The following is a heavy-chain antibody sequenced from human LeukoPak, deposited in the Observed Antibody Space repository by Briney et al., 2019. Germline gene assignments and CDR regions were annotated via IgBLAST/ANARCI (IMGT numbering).Heavy chain of an antibody. Sequence: ASVKVSCKASGYTFTSYYTHWVRQAPGQGLEWMGIINPSGGSTSYAQKFQGRVTMTRDTSTSTAYMELRSLRSDDTAVYYCARDCGTTICYALYWGQGTLVTVSS. V-gene: IGHV1-46*01. D-gene: IGHD2-2*01. J-gene: IGHJ4*02. CDR2: INPSGGST. CDR3: ARDCGTTICYALY. CDR1: GYTFTSYY.